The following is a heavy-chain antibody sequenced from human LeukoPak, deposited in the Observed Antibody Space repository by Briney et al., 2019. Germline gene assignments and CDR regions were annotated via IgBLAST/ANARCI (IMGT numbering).Heavy chain of an antibody. CDR3: AKDSQWGKVGTKGGYFDY. CDR1: GFAFSSFS. V-gene: IGHV3-30*18. Sequence: PGGSLRLSCAASGFAFSSFSMHWVRQAPGKGLEWVALISYDGSDTSYAESVRGRFTISRDNSKNTLYLQMNSLRAEDTAVYYCAKDSQWGKVGTKGGYFDYWGQGTLVTVSS. J-gene: IGHJ4*02. D-gene: IGHD1-26*01. CDR2: ISYDGSDT.